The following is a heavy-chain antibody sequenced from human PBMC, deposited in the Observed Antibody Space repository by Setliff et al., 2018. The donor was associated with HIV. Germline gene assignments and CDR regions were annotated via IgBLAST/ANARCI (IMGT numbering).Heavy chain of an antibody. CDR2: ISNSGGA. Sequence: SETLSLTCTVSGAPISSGTYDWSWIRQFPGKGLEWIGYISNSGGAYYNPSLKSRVSLSIDSSKNQISLDLTSVTAADTALYYCAWSDQYGSGTSLPFDCFDLWGLGTMVTVSS. CDR1: GAPISSGTYD. V-gene: IGHV4-31*03. D-gene: IGHD3-10*01. J-gene: IGHJ3*01. CDR3: AWSDQYGSGTSLPFDCFDL.